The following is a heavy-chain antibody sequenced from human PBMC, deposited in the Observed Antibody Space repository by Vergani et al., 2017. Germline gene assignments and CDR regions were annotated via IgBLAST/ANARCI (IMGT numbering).Heavy chain of an antibody. V-gene: IGHV4-34*01. J-gene: IGHJ6*03. D-gene: IGHD2/OR15-2a*01. Sequence: QVQLQQWGGGLLKPSETLSLTCVVNGGSFTSYHWTWIRQSPGEGLEWVGDIDHTGRPDYNPSLKSRLTMSVDKSRNQFSLTLNSVTATDTAIYFCASENSESKSHLYYYYYMDVWVQGTAVTVS. CDR2: IDHTGRP. CDR3: ASENSESKSHLYYYYYMDV. CDR1: GGSFTSYH.